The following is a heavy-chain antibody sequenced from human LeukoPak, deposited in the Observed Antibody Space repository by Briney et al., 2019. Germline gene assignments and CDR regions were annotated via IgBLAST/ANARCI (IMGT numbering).Heavy chain of an antibody. CDR1: GFIVSNSY. CDR3: AKVRTYFYHGLDV. J-gene: IGHJ6*02. CDR2: ISGTTSGT. Sequence: GGSLRLSCAASGFIVSNSYMSWVRQAPGKGLEWVSGISGTTSGTYYADSVKGRFTISRDNSKNTLFLQVNSLRAEDTAVYYCAKVRTYFYHGLDVWGQGTTVTVSS. V-gene: IGHV3-23*01. D-gene: IGHD1-14*01.